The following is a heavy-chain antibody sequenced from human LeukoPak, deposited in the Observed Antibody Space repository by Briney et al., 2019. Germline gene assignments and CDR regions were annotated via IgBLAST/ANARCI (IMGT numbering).Heavy chain of an antibody. V-gene: IGHV3-7*01. CDR3: ARTGAYYDFWSGYFDY. CDR2: IKQDGSEK. Sequence: PGGSLRLSCAASGFTFSSYWMSWVRQAPGKGLEWVAYIKQDGSEKYYVDSVKGRFTISRDNAKNSLYLQMNSLRAEDTAVYYCARTGAYYDFWSGYFDYWGQGTLVTVSS. J-gene: IGHJ4*02. D-gene: IGHD3-3*01. CDR1: GFTFSSYW.